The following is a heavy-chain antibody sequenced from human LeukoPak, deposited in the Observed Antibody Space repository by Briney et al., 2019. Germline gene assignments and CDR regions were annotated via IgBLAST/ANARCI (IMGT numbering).Heavy chain of an antibody. J-gene: IGHJ6*02. CDR1: GFTLSGFA. CDR3: AKEWMATTKTPYYYGMDV. CDR2: ISGSGGST. Sequence: PGGSLRLSCAASGFTLSGFAMSWVRRTPGKGLEWVSAISGSGGSTYYADSVKGRFTISRDNSKNTLYLQMSSLRAEDTAVYYCAKEWMATTKTPYYYGMDVWGQGTTVTVSS. D-gene: IGHD5-24*01. V-gene: IGHV3-23*01.